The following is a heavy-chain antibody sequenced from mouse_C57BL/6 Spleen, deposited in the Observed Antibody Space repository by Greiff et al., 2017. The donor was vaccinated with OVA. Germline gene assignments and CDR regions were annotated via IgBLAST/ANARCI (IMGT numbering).Heavy chain of an antibody. D-gene: IGHD1-1*01. CDR1: GYTFTSYW. V-gene: IGHV1-50*01. CDR3: ARHGSSYSWYFDV. J-gene: IGHJ1*03. Sequence: VQLQQSGAELVKPGASVKLSCKASGYTFTSYWMQWVKQRPGQGLEWIGQIDPSDGYTNYNQKFKGKATLTADTSSSTAYMQLSSLTSEDSAVYYCARHGSSYSWYFDVWGTGTTVTVSS. CDR2: IDPSDGYT.